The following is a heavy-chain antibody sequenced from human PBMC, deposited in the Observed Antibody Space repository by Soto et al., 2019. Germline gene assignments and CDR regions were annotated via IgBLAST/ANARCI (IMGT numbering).Heavy chain of an antibody. CDR1: CGSFSSYY. D-gene: IGHD6-6*01. CDR2: INHSGST. Sequence: QVQLQQWGAGLLKPSETLSLTCAVYCGSFSSYYWSWIRQPPGKGLEWIGEINHSGSTNYNPSLKSRVTMPVDTSKNQFSLKLSSVTAADTAVYYCARTSRFDCWGQGTLVTVSS. V-gene: IGHV4-34*01. CDR3: ARTSRFDC. J-gene: IGHJ4*02.